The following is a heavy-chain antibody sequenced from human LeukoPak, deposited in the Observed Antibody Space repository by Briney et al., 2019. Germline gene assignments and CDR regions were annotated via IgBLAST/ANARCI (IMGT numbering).Heavy chain of an antibody. J-gene: IGHJ4*02. Sequence: SETLSLTCTVSGVFINSNTYSWGWIRQPPGEGLEWIGTISYTGNTYYNSSLKSRLTISVDTSKTQFSLKLSSVTAADTAVYYCARHFGYDDTSDYQGVPDYWGQGSLVTVSS. CDR3: ARHFGYDDTSDYQGVPDY. D-gene: IGHD3-22*01. CDR2: ISYTGNT. CDR1: GVFINSNTYS. V-gene: IGHV4-39*01.